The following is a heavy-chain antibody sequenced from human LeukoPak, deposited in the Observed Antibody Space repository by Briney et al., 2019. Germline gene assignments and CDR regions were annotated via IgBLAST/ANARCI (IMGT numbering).Heavy chain of an antibody. V-gene: IGHV3-23*01. D-gene: IGHD5-12*01. J-gene: IGHJ4*02. CDR1: GFTFSTHA. CDR3: AKELSGYRGYDDLLFDY. CDR2: IIGSGGST. Sequence: GGSLRLSCAASGFTFSTHAMSWVRQPPGKGLEWVSAIIGSGGSTYYADSVKGRFTISRDNSKNTLYLQMTSLTAEDTAVYYRAKELSGYRGYDDLLFDYWGQGNLVTVSS.